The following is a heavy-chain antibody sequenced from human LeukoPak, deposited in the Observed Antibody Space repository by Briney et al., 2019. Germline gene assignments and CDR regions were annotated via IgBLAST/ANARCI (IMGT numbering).Heavy chain of an antibody. CDR3: ASTDSYHGDAYYFDY. Sequence: ASVKVSCKASGYTFTSYYMHWVRQAPGQGLEWMGIINPSGGSTSYAQKFQGRVTMTRDVSTSTVYMELSSLRSEDTAVYYCASTDSYHGDAYYFDYWGQGTLVTVSS. D-gene: IGHD4-17*01. CDR2: INPSGGST. CDR1: GYTFTSYY. V-gene: IGHV1-46*01. J-gene: IGHJ4*02.